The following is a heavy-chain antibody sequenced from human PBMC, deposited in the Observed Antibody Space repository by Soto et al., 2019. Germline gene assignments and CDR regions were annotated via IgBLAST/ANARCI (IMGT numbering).Heavy chain of an antibody. CDR3: ARDGGIAAADYYYYGMDV. Sequence: SETLSLTCPVPGGSISSYYWSWVRHPWGTGMEWIVRIYTSGSTNYNPSLKSRVTMSVDTSKNQFSLKLSSVTAADTAVYYCARDGGIAAADYYYYGMDVWGQGTTVTVSS. V-gene: IGHV4-4*07. J-gene: IGHJ6*02. D-gene: IGHD6-13*01. CDR2: IYTSGST. CDR1: GGSISSYY.